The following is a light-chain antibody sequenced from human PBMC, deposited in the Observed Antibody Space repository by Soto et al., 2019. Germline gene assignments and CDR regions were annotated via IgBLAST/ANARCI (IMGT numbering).Light chain of an antibody. Sequence: IIMTQSPATLSVSPGERVTFSYRASQSISTNLAWYQQKPGQAPRLLIYGASTRDTHIPDRFSGTGSETEFTLSVSSLQSEDFAIYYCQQYYDWPLVTFGGGTRVEI. CDR2: GAS. J-gene: IGKJ4*01. CDR1: QSISTN. V-gene: IGKV3-15*01. CDR3: QQYYDWPLVT.